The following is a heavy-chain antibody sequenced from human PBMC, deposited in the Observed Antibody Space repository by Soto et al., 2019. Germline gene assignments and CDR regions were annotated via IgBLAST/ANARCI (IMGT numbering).Heavy chain of an antibody. J-gene: IGHJ6*02. CDR3: ARHLAAAGYYYYGMDV. Sequence: SETLSLTCTVSGGSIRSYYWSWIRQPPGKGLEWIGYIYYSGSTNYNPSLKSRVTISVDTSKNQFSLKLSSVTAADTAVYYCARHLAAAGYYYYGMDVWGQGTTVT. V-gene: IGHV4-59*08. CDR2: IYYSGST. CDR1: GGSIRSYY. D-gene: IGHD6-13*01.